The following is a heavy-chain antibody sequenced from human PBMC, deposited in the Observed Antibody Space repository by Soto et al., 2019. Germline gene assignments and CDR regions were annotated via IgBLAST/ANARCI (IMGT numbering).Heavy chain of an antibody. CDR2: ISYDGSNK. Sequence: VQLLESGGGLVQPGGSLRLSCAASGFTFSDYAMNWVRQAPGKGLEWVAVISYDGSNKYYADSVKGRFTISRDNSKNTLYLQMNSLRAEDTAVYYCADLAAAGTYWGQGTLVTVSS. CDR3: ADLAAAGTY. D-gene: IGHD6-13*01. J-gene: IGHJ4*02. CDR1: GFTFSDYA. V-gene: IGHV3-30-3*01.